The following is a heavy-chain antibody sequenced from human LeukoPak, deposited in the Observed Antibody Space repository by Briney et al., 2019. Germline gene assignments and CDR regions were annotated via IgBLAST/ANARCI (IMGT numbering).Heavy chain of an antibody. V-gene: IGHV3-23*01. Sequence: GGSLRLSCAASGITFSTYDMSWVRQAPGKGLEWVSGISWSGGTTYYADSVKGRFTISRDNSRNTLYLQMNSLRAEDTAVYYCARDWTLTVTTGTDAFDIWGQGTMVTVSS. J-gene: IGHJ3*02. CDR1: GITFSTYD. CDR2: ISWSGGTT. D-gene: IGHD4-17*01. CDR3: ARDWTLTVTTGTDAFDI.